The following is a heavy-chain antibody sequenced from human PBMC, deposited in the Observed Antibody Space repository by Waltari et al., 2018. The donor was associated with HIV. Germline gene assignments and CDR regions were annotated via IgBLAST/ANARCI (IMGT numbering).Heavy chain of an antibody. D-gene: IGHD2-15*01. J-gene: IGHJ5*02. CDR2: IYYSGST. Sequence: QLQLQESGPGLVKPSETLSLTCTVSGGSISSSSYYWGWIRQPPGKGLEWIGSIYYSGSTYYNPSLKSRVTISVDTSKNQFSLKLSSVTAADTAVYYCARRISRLSYNWCDPWGQGTLVTVSS. CDR3: ARRISRLSYNWCDP. V-gene: IGHV4-39*07. CDR1: GGSISSSSYY.